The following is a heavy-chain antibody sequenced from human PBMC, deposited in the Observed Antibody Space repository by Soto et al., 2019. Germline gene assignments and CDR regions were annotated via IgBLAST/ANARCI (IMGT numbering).Heavy chain of an antibody. CDR1: GGSISSGGYY. D-gene: IGHD3-22*01. V-gene: IGHV4-31*03. CDR2: IYYSGST. J-gene: IGHJ3*02. CDR3: ARDYYYDSSGYYKTRAAFDI. Sequence: SETLSLTCTVSGGSISSGGYYWSWIRQHPRKGLEWIGYIYYSGSTYYNPSLKSRVTISVDTSKNQFSLKLSSVTAADTAVYYCARDYYYDSSGYYKTRAAFDIWGQGTMVTVSS.